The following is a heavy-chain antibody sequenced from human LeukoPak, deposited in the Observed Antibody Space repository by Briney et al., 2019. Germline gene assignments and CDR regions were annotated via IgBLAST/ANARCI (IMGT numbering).Heavy chain of an antibody. CDR1: GLPYSRYC. J-gene: IGHJ2*01. CDR3: QVSDYWYFDL. V-gene: IGHV3-74*01. CDR2: INSDWSST. Sequence: GRTLRLFCGACGLPYSRYCQHWATHARAKGLVWVSRINSDWSSTSYADSVKGRFTISRDNAKNTLYLQMNSLRAEDTAVYYCQVSDYWYFDLWGRGTLVTVSS.